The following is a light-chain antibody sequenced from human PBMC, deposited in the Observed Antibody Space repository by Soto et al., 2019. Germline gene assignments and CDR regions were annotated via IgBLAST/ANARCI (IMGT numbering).Light chain of an antibody. Sequence: DIHMTHSPSTLSAFVGDRVTITCRASQSISGWLAWYQQKPGKAPHLLIYKASSLESGVPSRFSGSGSGTEFTLTISSLQPDDFATYYCQQYNTYSPTFGQGTKVDIK. J-gene: IGKJ1*01. CDR2: KAS. CDR3: QQYNTYSPT. V-gene: IGKV1-5*03. CDR1: QSISGW.